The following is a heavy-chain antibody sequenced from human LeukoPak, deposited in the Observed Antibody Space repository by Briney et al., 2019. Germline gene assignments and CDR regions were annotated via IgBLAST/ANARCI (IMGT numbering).Heavy chain of an antibody. CDR2: INPNSGGT. V-gene: IGHV1-2*06. Sequence: ASVKVSCKASGYTSTGYYMHWVRQAPGQGLEWMGRINPNSGGTNYAKKFQGRVTMTRDTSISTAYLELSRLRSDDTAVYYCASTVTPRLYFDYWGQGTLVTVSS. J-gene: IGHJ4*02. D-gene: IGHD4-17*01. CDR3: ASTVTPRLYFDY. CDR1: GYTSTGYY.